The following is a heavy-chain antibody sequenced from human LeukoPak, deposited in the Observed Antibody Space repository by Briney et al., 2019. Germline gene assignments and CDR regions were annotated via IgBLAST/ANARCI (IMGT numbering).Heavy chain of an antibody. CDR1: GYTFTSYP. J-gene: IGHJ4*02. D-gene: IGHD6-13*01. CDR3: AKLAAAGTAHYYFDY. V-gene: IGHV1-46*01. CDR2: INPSGGST. Sequence: GASVKVSCKASGYTFTSYPMHWVRQAPGQGLEIMGIINPSGGSTTYAQKFQGRVTMTRDTSTSTVYMELSSLRSEDTAVYYCAKLAAAGTAHYYFDYWGQGTLVTVSS.